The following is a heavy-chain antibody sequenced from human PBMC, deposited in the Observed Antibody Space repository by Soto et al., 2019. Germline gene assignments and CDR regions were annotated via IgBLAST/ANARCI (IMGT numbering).Heavy chain of an antibody. V-gene: IGHV3-23*01. Sequence: GGSLRLSCAASGFTFSSYAMSWVRQAPGKGLEWVSAISGSGGSTYYADSVKGRFTISRDNSKNTLYLQMNSLRAEDTAVDYCAKVAAAPFTSSSTYYFDYWGQGTLVTVSS. D-gene: IGHD6-6*01. CDR3: AKVAAAPFTSSSTYYFDY. CDR2: ISGSGGST. CDR1: GFTFSSYA. J-gene: IGHJ4*02.